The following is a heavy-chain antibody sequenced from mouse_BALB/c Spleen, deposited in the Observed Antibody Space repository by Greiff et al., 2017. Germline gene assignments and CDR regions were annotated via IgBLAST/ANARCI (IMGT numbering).Heavy chain of an antibody. CDR1: GFDFSRYW. CDR3: ASPSIYYYGSSPFAY. V-gene: IGHV4-1*02. D-gene: IGHD1-1*01. Sequence: EVKLLESGGGLVQPGGSLKLSCAASGFDFSRYWMSWVRQAPGKGLEWIGEINPDSSTINYTPSLKDKFIISRDNAKNTLYLQMSKVRSEDTALYYCASPSIYYYGSSPFAYWGQGTLVTVSA. CDR2: INPDSSTI. J-gene: IGHJ3*01.